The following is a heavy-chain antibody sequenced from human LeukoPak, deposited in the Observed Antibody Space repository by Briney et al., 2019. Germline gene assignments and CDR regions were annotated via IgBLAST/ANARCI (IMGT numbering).Heavy chain of an antibody. CDR1: GGSISSSSYY. CDR3: ARQVDYYGSGGRNY. V-gene: IGHV4-39*01. D-gene: IGHD3-10*01. Sequence: SETLSLTCTVSGGSISSSSYYWCWIRQPPGKGLEWIGSIYYSGSTYYNPSLKSRVTISVDTSKNQFSLKLSSVTAADTAVYYCARQVDYYGSGGRNYWGQGTLVTVSS. J-gene: IGHJ4*02. CDR2: IYYSGST.